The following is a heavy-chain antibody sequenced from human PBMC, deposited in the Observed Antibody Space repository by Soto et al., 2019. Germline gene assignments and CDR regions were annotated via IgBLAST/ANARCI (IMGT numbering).Heavy chain of an antibody. V-gene: IGHV3-9*01. Sequence: EVQLVESGGGLVQPGRSLSLSCATSGFTFDDYGMQWVRQVPGKGLEWVAGITWNSGTIGYADSVKGRLTISRDSAKNSLYLQMNSLRAEHTALYYCVKDCVTAIFVLVYYGLTIWGRGTMVTVSS. J-gene: IGHJ3*01. CDR3: VKDCVTAIFVLVYYGLTI. CDR2: ITWNSGTI. D-gene: IGHD3-3*01. CDR1: GFTFDDYG.